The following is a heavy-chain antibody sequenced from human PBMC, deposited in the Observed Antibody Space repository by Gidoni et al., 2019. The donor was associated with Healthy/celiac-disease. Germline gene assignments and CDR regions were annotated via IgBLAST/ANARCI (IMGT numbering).Heavy chain of an antibody. CDR2: IIPILGIA. J-gene: IGHJ3*02. D-gene: IGHD4-17*01. V-gene: IGHV1-69*02. CDR1: GATFSSYT. CDR3: ASEGTTMTDAFDI. Sequence: QVQLVPSGAEAKKPASSVKVSCKAAGATFSSYTISWVRQAPGQGLEWIGRIIPILGIANYAQKFQGRVTITADKSTCTAYMELSSLRSEGTAVYYCASEGTTMTDAFDIWGQGTMVTVSS.